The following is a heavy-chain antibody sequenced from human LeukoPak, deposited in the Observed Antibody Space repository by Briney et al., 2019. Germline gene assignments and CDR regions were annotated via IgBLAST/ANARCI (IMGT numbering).Heavy chain of an antibody. CDR2: ISSNGGST. V-gene: IGHV3-64*01. D-gene: IGHD2-15*01. Sequence: GGSLRLSCAASGFAFSSYAMPWVRQAPGKGLEYVSAISSNGGSTYYANSVKGRFTISGDNSKNTLYLQMGSLRAEDMAVYYCARGYCSGGSCPGHIDYWGQGTLVTVSS. CDR3: ARGYCSGGSCPGHIDY. CDR1: GFAFSSYA. J-gene: IGHJ4*02.